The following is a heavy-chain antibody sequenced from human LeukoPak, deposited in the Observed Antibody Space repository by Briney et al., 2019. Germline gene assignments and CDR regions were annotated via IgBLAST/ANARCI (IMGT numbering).Heavy chain of an antibody. CDR2: IYYSGST. CDR1: GDSISSGDYY. Sequence: SQTLSLTCTVSGDSISSGDYYWSWIRQPPGKGLEWIGNIYYSGSTYYNPSLKSRLTISIDTSKNQFSLKLTSVTAADTAVYYCACGDCSSTNCYAFDYWGQGALVTVSS. CDR3: ACGDCSSTNCYAFDY. J-gene: IGHJ4*02. V-gene: IGHV4-30-4*01. D-gene: IGHD2-2*01.